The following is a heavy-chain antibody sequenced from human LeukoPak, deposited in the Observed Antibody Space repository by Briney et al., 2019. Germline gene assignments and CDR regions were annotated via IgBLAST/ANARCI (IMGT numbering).Heavy chain of an antibody. J-gene: IGHJ4*02. CDR1: GGSVSDYY. Sequence: SQTLSLTCTVSGGSVSDYYWSWIRQPPGKGLEWIGCIHYSGSTDYNPSLKSRVTMSVDTSKNQFSLKPRSVTAADTAVYYCARVASTGPFDYWGQGTLVTVSS. V-gene: IGHV4-59*02. CDR3: ARVASTGPFDY. D-gene: IGHD2-8*02. CDR2: IHYSGST.